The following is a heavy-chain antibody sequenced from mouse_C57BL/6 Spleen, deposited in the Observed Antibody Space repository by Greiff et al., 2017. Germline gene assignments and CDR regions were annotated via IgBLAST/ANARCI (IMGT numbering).Heavy chain of an antibody. V-gene: IGHV1-81*01. Sequence: VQRVESGAELARPGASVKLSCKASGYTFTSYGISWVKQRTGQGLEWIGEIYPRSGNTYYNEKFKGKATLTADKSSSTAYMELRSLTSEDSAVYFCARGLWEGGYFDVWGTGTTVTVSS. CDR3: ARGLWEGGYFDV. D-gene: IGHD1-1*02. J-gene: IGHJ1*03. CDR2: IYPRSGNT. CDR1: GYTFTSYG.